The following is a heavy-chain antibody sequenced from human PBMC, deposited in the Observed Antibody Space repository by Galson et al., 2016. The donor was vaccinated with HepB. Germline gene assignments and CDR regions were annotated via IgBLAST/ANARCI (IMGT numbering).Heavy chain of an antibody. V-gene: IGHV5-51*01. D-gene: IGHD1-1*01. CDR1: GYTFSDYW. CDR3: ARQGQHNYYYYMDV. CDR2: IYPGDSDT. Sequence: QSGAEVKKPGESLQISCKGSGYTFSDYWIGWVRQMPGKGLEWMGNIYPGDSDTRYRPSFQGQVTIAADKSISTVYLQWSSLKASDTAMYYCARQGQHNYYYYMDVWGKGTTVTVSS. J-gene: IGHJ6*03.